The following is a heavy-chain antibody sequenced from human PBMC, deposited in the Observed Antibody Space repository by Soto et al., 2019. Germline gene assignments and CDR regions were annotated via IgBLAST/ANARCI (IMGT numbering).Heavy chain of an antibody. Sequence: EVQLVESGGGLVQPGGSLTLSCAAAGFAFSSNWMSWVRQAPGKGLEWVANIKGDGSETYYVDSVKGRFTISRDNAKNSLYMQMNSLRAVDTAVYYCARGGGSFDYWGQGSLVTVSS. J-gene: IGHJ4*02. CDR3: ARGGGSFDY. CDR2: IKGDGSET. V-gene: IGHV3-7*01. CDR1: GFAFSSNW. D-gene: IGHD3-10*01.